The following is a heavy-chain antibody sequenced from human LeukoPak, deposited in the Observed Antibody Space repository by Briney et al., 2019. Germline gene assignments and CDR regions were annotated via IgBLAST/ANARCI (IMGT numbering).Heavy chain of an antibody. CDR3: ARPIRGYSYGGFDY. Sequence: SETLSLTCAVYGGSFSGYYWSWIRQPPGKGLEWIGEINHSGSTNYNPSLKGRVTISVDTSKNQFSLKLSSVTAADTAVYYCARPIRGYSYGGFDYWGQGTLVTVSS. V-gene: IGHV4-34*01. J-gene: IGHJ4*02. CDR2: INHSGST. CDR1: GGSFSGYY. D-gene: IGHD5-18*01.